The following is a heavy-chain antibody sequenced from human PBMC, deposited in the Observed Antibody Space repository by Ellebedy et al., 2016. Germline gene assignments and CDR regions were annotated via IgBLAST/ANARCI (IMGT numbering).Heavy chain of an antibody. D-gene: IGHD4-11*01. V-gene: IGHV1-18*01. J-gene: IGHJ6*02. CDR3: ARDNDYSNYHAYYGMDV. Sequence: ASVKVSCKASGYTFTSYGISWVRQAPGQGLEWMGWISAYNGNTNYAQKLQGRVTMTTDTSTSTAYMELRSLRSDDTAVYYCARDNDYSNYHAYYGMDVWGQGTTVTVSS. CDR2: ISAYNGNT. CDR1: GYTFTSYG.